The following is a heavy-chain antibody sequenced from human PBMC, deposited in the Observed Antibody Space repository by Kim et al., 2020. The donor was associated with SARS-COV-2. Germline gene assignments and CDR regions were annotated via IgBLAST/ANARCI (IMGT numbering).Heavy chain of an antibody. D-gene: IGHD4-17*01. V-gene: IGHV3-11*04. J-gene: IGHJ4*02. CDR1: GFTFSDYY. CDR3: AREQVHGGDY. CDR2: ISTSGSAI. Sequence: GSLRLSCAASGFTFSDYYMSWVRQAPGKGLEWISYISTSGSAIYYADSVKGRFTISRDNAKSSLYLQMNSLRAEDTAIYYCAREQVHGGDYWGQGTLVTVSS.